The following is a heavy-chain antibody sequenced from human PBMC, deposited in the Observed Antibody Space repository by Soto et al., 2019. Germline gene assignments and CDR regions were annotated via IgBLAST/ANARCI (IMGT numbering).Heavy chain of an antibody. Sequence: PGGSLRLSCAASGFTFSSYAMSWVRQAPGKGLEWVSAISGSGGSTYYADSVKGRFTISRDNSKNTLYLQMNSLRAEDTAVYYCAKASVVVGLPYWYFDLWGRGTLVTVSS. J-gene: IGHJ2*01. CDR2: ISGSGGST. D-gene: IGHD1-26*01. CDR1: GFTFSSYA. CDR3: AKASVVVGLPYWYFDL. V-gene: IGHV3-23*01.